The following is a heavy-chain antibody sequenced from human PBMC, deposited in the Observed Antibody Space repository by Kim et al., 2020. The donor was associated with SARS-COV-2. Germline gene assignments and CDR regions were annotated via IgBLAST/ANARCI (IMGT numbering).Heavy chain of an antibody. J-gene: IGHJ4*02. Sequence: SQTLSLTCAISGDSVSSNSAAWNWIRQSPSRGLEWLGRTYFRSKWYNDYAVSVKSRISINADTSKNQFSLQLNSVTPEDTAVYYCARGGAGTEVSQVDYWGQGTLVTVSS. CDR1: GDSVSSNSAA. CDR3: ARGGAGTEVSQVDY. V-gene: IGHV6-1*01. D-gene: IGHD1-1*01. CDR2: TYFRSKWYN.